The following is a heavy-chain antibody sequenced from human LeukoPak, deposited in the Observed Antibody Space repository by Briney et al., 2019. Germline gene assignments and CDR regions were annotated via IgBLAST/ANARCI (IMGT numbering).Heavy chain of an antibody. CDR3: ARADDSSGYYWEWFDP. J-gene: IGHJ5*02. CDR2: IYYSGST. V-gene: IGHV4-59*01. D-gene: IGHD3-22*01. CDR1: GGSISSYY. Sequence: SETLSLTCTVPGGSISSYYWSWIRQPPGKGLEWIGYIYYSGSTNYNPSLKSRVTISVDTSKNQFSLKLSSVTAADTAVYYCARADDSSGYYWEWFDPWGQGTLVTVSS.